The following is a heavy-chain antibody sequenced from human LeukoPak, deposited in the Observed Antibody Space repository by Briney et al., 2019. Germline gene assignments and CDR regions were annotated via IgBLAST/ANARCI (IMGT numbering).Heavy chain of an antibody. V-gene: IGHV1-8*01. CDR1: GYTFTSYD. D-gene: IGHD1-26*01. CDR3: ARAPEWGKANYYYYMDV. J-gene: IGHJ6*03. CDR2: MNPNSGNT. Sequence: GSVKVSCKASGYTFTSYDINWVRQATGQGLEWMGWMNPNSGNTGYAQKFQGRVTMTRNTSISTAYMVLSSLRSEDTAVYYCARAPEWGKANYYYYMDVWGKGTTVTVSS.